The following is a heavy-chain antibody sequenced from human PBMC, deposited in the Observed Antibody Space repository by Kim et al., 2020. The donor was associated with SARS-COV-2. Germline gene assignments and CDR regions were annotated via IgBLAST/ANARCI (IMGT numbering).Heavy chain of an antibody. CDR3: ARRNGSYQYYFDY. J-gene: IGHJ4*02. CDR1: GGSISSSSYY. Sequence: SETLSLTCTVSGGSISSSSYYWGWIRQPPGKGLEWIGCIYYSGSTYYNPSLKSRVTISVDTSKNQFSLKLSSVTAADTAVYYCARRNGSYQYYFDYWGQGTLVTVSS. V-gene: IGHV4-39*01. D-gene: IGHD1-26*01. CDR2: IYYSGST.